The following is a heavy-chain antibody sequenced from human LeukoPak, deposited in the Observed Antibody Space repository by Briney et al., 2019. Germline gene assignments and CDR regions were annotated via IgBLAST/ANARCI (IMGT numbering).Heavy chain of an antibody. J-gene: IGHJ4*02. V-gene: IGHV3-49*04. D-gene: IGHD6-13*01. CDR1: GFSFGDHA. CDR3: TRDGGDSSSWFPFDS. CDR2: IRSKAYGGTT. Sequence: GRSLRLSCTASGFSFGDHAMSWVRQAPGKGLEWVGFIRSKAYGGTTEYAASVKGRFTISRDDSKSIAYLQMNSLKTEDTAVYYCTRDGGDSSSWFPFDSWGQGTLVTVSS.